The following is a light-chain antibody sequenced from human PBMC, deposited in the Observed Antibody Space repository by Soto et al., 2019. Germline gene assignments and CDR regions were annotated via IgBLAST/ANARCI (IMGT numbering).Light chain of an antibody. V-gene: IGLV1-44*01. J-gene: IGLJ2*01. CDR2: SNN. CDR1: SSNIGSNT. CDR3: AAWDDSLNGVV. Sequence: QSVLTQPTSASGTPGQRVTISCSGSSSNIGSNTVNWYQQLPGTAPKLLIYSNNQRPSGVPDRFSGSKSGTSASLAISGLQSEDEADYYCAAWDDSLNGVVSGGGTKVTVL.